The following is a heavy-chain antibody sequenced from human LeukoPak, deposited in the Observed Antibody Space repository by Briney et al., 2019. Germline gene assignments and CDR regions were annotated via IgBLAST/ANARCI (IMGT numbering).Heavy chain of an antibody. CDR1: GGSFSAYY. CDR3: ARGPTISETGYFDY. V-gene: IGHV4-34*01. D-gene: IGHD1-1*01. Sequence: SETLSLTCAVYGGSFSAYYWSWIRQSPGKGLECIAEINHRGDTNYNPSVKSRVSISVDTSKNQFSLKVTSLTAADTAVYYCARGPTISETGYFDYWGQGTLVTVS. J-gene: IGHJ4*03. CDR2: INHRGDT.